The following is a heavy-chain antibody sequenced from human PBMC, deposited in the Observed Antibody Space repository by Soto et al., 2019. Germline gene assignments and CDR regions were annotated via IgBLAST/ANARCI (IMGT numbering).Heavy chain of an antibody. CDR1: GFTFSSYA. Sequence: QVQLVESGGGVVQPGRSLRLSCAASGFTFSSYAMHWVRQAPGKGLEWVAVISYDGSNKYYADSVKGRFTISRDNSQNTLYLQMNSLRAEDTAVYSCAREWTYYDILTTSEDYYGMDVWGQGTTVTVSS. J-gene: IGHJ6*02. CDR2: ISYDGSNK. CDR3: AREWTYYDILTTSEDYYGMDV. V-gene: IGHV3-30-3*01. D-gene: IGHD3-9*01.